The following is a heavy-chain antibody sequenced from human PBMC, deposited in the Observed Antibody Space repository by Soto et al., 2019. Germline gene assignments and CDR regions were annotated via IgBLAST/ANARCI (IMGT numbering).Heavy chain of an antibody. CDR2: IYYSGST. Sequence: SETLSLTCTVSGGSISSYYWSWIRQPPGKGLEWIGYIYYSGSTNYNPSLKSRVTISVDTSKNQFSLKLSSVTAADTAVYYCARGLYCGGDCYSGYYYYYGMDVWGQGTTVT. CDR1: GGSISSYY. J-gene: IGHJ6*02. V-gene: IGHV4-59*01. D-gene: IGHD2-21*02. CDR3: ARGLYCGGDCYSGYYYYYGMDV.